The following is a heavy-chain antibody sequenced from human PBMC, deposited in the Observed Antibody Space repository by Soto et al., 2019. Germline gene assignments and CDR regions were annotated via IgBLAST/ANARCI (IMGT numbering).Heavy chain of an antibody. D-gene: IGHD2-2*01. Sequence: WGSLRLSGGLSGFTFSDFGMHWVRQSPGEGLAWVASISKDGLDRYYSESVKGRFTISRDDSKNTVFLQMDSLRVEDTAVYYCTRDLMDVVPPADDFFDPWGQGIQVTVSS. V-gene: IGHV3-30*12. CDR3: TRDLMDVVPPADDFFDP. J-gene: IGHJ5*02. CDR1: GFTFSDFG. CDR2: ISKDGLDR.